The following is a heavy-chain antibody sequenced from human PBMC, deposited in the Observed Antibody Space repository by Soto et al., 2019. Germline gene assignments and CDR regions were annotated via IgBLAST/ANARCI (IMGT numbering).Heavy chain of an antibody. CDR1: GGSINSYY. J-gene: IGHJ4*02. D-gene: IGHD3-10*01. CDR2: IYSGGMT. CDR3: ARGPGGFGDFSLDY. V-gene: IGHV4-4*07. Sequence: QVQLQESGPGLVKPSETLSLTCTVSGGSINSYYWSWIRQPAGKGLEWIGRIYSGGMTNYNPSLKSRVTMSVDTSKNQFSLKVTSVAAADTAVYYCARGPGGFGDFSLDYWGQGTLVTVAP.